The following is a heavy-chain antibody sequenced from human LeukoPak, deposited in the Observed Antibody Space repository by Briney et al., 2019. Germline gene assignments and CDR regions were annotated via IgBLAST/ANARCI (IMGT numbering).Heavy chain of an antibody. Sequence: SETLSLTCTVSGGSISSSSYYWGWIRQPTGKGLEWIGSIYYSGSTYYNPSLKSRVTISVDTSKNQFSLKLSSVTAADTAVYYCAGDSSGYYYGAFDIWGQGTMVTGSS. J-gene: IGHJ3*02. CDR1: GGSISSSSYY. CDR3: AGDSSGYYYGAFDI. D-gene: IGHD3-22*01. CDR2: IYYSGST. V-gene: IGHV4-39*07.